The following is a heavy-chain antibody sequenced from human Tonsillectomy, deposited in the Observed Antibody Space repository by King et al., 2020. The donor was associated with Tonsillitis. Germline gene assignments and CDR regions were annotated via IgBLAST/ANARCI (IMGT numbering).Heavy chain of an antibody. J-gene: IGHJ6*02. D-gene: IGHD6-19*01. CDR2: IAYDGSNK. Sequence: VQLVESGGGVVQPGRSLRLSCAASGFTFSSFGMHWVRQAPGKGLEWVAVIAYDGSNKYYADSVKGRFTISRDNSKNTLYLQMNSLRAEDTAVYYCATDWQWLTRLNYGMDVWGQGTTVTVSS. CDR3: ATDWQWLTRLNYGMDV. V-gene: IGHV3-30*03. CDR1: GFTFSSFG.